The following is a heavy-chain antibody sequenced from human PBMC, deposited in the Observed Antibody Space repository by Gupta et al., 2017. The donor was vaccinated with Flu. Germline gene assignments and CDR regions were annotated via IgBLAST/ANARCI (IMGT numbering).Heavy chain of an antibody. J-gene: IGHJ4*02. CDR3: AKDGHDFWSGNYVGIDY. Sequence: QVQLVESGGGVVQPGRSLRLSCAASGLTFSSFGMHWVRQAPGKGLEWVAVISYDGSNKHYADSVKGRFTISRDNSKNTLYLQMNSLRAEDTAVYYCAKDGHDFWSGNYVGIDYWGQGTLVTVSS. CDR2: ISYDGSNK. D-gene: IGHD3-3*01. CDR1: GLTFSSFG. V-gene: IGHV3-30*18.